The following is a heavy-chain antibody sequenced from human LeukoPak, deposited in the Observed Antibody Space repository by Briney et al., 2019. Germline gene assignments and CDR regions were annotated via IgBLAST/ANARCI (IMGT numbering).Heavy chain of an antibody. CDR3: ARDQYYYDSSGYSGLDY. V-gene: IGHV4-59*01. CDR1: GGSTSSYY. Sequence: SETLSLTCTVSGGSTSSYYWSWIRQPPGKGLEWIGYIYYSGSTNYNPSLKSRVTISVDASKNQFSLKLSSVTAADTAVYYCARDQYYYDSSGYSGLDYWGQGTLVTVSS. CDR2: IYYSGST. J-gene: IGHJ4*02. D-gene: IGHD3-22*01.